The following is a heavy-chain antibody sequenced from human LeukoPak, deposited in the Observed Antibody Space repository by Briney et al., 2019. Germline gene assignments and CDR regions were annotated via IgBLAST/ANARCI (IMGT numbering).Heavy chain of an antibody. CDR2: IYYSGST. Sequence: PSETLSLTCTVSGGSISSYYWSWIRQPPGKGLEWIGYIYYSGSTNYNPSLKSRVTISVDTSKNQFSLKLSSVTAADTAVYYCAGAPQYYDILTGYPYYFDYWGQGTLVTVSS. CDR1: GGSISSYY. CDR3: AGAPQYYDILTGYPYYFDY. V-gene: IGHV4-59*01. D-gene: IGHD3-9*01. J-gene: IGHJ4*02.